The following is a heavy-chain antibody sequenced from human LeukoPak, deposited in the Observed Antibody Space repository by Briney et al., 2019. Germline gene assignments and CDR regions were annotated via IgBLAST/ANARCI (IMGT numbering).Heavy chain of an antibody. CDR3: APSSSGYYVHFDY. Sequence: PGGSLRLSCAASGFTFSSHTMHWARQAPGKGLEWVAVISYDGSNKYYADSVKGRFTISRDNSKNTLYLQMNSLRADDTAVYYCAPSSSGYYVHFDYWGQGTLVTVSS. J-gene: IGHJ4*02. D-gene: IGHD3-22*01. V-gene: IGHV3-30-3*01. CDR1: GFTFSSHT. CDR2: ISYDGSNK.